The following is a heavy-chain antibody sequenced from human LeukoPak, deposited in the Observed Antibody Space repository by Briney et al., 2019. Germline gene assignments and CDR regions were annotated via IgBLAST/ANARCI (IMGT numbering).Heavy chain of an antibody. CDR1: GRSISSISYY. CDR3: ATLSPYYSLYYFDY. J-gene: IGHJ4*02. Sequence: PSETLSPTCPVSGRSISSISYYWGWIRQPPGKGLEWIGSIYYSGSTYYNPSLKSRVTISVDTSKNQFSLKLSSVTAADTAVYYCATLSPYYSLYYFDYWGQGTLVTVSS. D-gene: IGHD3-10*01. CDR2: IYYSGST. V-gene: IGHV4-39*07.